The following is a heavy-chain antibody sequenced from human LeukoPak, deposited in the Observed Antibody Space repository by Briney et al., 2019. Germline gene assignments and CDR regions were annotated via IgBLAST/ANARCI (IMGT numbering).Heavy chain of an antibody. V-gene: IGHV3-23*03. J-gene: IGHJ3*02. Sequence: PGGSLRLSCAASGFTFSSYAMSWVRQAPGKGLEWVSVIYSGGSGGSTYYAESVKGRFTISRDNSKNTLYLQMNSLRAEDTAVYYCARSYDSSGYRKGRAFDIWGQGTMVTVSS. D-gene: IGHD3-22*01. CDR3: ARSYDSSGYRKGRAFDI. CDR1: GFTFSSYA. CDR2: IYSGGSGGST.